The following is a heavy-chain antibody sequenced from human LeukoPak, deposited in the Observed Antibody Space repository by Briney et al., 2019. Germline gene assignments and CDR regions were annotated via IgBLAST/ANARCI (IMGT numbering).Heavy chain of an antibody. CDR3: ARSRYGDY. CDR1: GFTFSSYW. D-gene: IGHD3-16*01. J-gene: IGHJ4*02. Sequence: GGSLRLPCAASGFTFSSYWMIWVCQAPGKGPEWVANIKQDGSEKSYVDSVKGRFTISRDNAKNSLYLQINSLRAEDTAVYYCARSRYGDYWGQGTLVTVSS. V-gene: IGHV3-7*01. CDR2: IKQDGSEK.